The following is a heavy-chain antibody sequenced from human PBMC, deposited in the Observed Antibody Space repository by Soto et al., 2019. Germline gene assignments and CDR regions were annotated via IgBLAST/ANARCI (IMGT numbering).Heavy chain of an antibody. J-gene: IGHJ2*01. CDR1: GGSISSGGYY. CDR2: IYYSGST. CDR3: ARFPVTTVTNGHWYFDL. D-gene: IGHD4-17*01. V-gene: IGHV4-31*03. Sequence: QVQLQESGPGLVKPSQTLSLTCTVSGGSISSGGYYWSWIRQHPGKGLEWIGYIYYSGSTYYNPSLKSRVTISVDTSKNQFSRKLSSGTAADTAVYYCARFPVTTVTNGHWYFDLWGRGTLVTVSS.